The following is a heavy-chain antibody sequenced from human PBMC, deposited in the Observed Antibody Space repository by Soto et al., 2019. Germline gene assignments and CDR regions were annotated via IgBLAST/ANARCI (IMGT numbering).Heavy chain of an antibody. V-gene: IGHV1-69*13. Sequence: ASVKVSCKASGGTFSSYAISWVRQAPGQGLEWMGGIIPIFGTANYAQKFQGRVTITADESTSTAYVELSSLRSEDTAVYYCARDRYERGYYYYYGMDVWGQGTTVTVSS. CDR2: IIPIFGTA. CDR1: GGTFSSYA. CDR3: ARDRYERGYYYYYGMDV. J-gene: IGHJ6*02. D-gene: IGHD1-20*01.